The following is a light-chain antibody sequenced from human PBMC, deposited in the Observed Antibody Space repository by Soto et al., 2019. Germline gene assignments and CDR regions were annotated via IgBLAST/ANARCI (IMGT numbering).Light chain of an antibody. CDR2: DAT. J-gene: IGKJ4*01. CDR1: QSVSSY. V-gene: IGKV3-11*01. Sequence: EIVLTQSPATLSVSPGERATLSCRATQSVSSYLAWYQQKPGRAPRLLIYDATNRATVIPSRCSGSGSGTDFTLTISSLEPEDFAVYYCQQRKNWPPLTFGGGTKVDIK. CDR3: QQRKNWPPLT.